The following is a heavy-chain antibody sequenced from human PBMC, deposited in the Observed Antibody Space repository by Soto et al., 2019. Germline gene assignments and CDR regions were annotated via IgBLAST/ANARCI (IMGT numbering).Heavy chain of an antibody. CDR1: GGTFSSYA. V-gene: IGHV1-69*06. CDR3: ARDGDVAARSYYYYYYGMDV. J-gene: IGHJ6*02. D-gene: IGHD6-6*01. Sequence: SVKVTCKASGGTFSSYAISWVRQAPGQGLEWMGGIIPIFGTANYAQKFQGRVTITADKSTSTAYMELSSLRSEDTAVYYCARDGDVAARSYYYYYYGMDVWGQGTTVTVSS. CDR2: IIPIFGTA.